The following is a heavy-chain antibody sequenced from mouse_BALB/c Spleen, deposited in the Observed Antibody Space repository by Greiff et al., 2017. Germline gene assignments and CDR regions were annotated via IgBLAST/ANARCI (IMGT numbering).Heavy chain of an antibody. CDR2: ISYSGST. Sequence: EVQLQQSGPGLVKPSQSLSLTCTVTGYSITSDYAWNWIRQFPGNKLEWMGYISYSGSTSYNPSLKSRISITRDTSKNQFFLQLNSVTTEDTATYYCARYGYPYYAMDYWGQGTSVTVSS. CDR3: ARYGYPYYAMDY. J-gene: IGHJ4*01. D-gene: IGHD2-2*01. V-gene: IGHV3-2*02. CDR1: GYSITSDYA.